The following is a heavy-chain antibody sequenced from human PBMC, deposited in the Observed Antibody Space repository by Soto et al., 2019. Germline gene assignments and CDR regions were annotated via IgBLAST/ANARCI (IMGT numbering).Heavy chain of an antibody. J-gene: IGHJ4*02. D-gene: IGHD5-12*01. CDR3: ARWEDGYNWVDY. V-gene: IGHV4-39*01. CDR1: GGSISSSSYY. CDR2: IYYSGST. Sequence: QLQLQESGPGLVKPSETLSLTCTVSGGSISSSSYYWGWIRQPPGKGLEWIGSIYYSGSTYYNPSLKGRVTISVDTSKNQFSLKLSSVTAADTAVYYCARWEDGYNWVDYWGQGTLVTVSS.